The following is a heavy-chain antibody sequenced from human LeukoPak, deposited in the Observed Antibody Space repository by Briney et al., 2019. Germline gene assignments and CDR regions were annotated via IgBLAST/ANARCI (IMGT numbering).Heavy chain of an antibody. CDR1: GYTFTGYY. CDR2: INPNSGGT. Sequence: GASVTVSCTASGYTFTGYYMHWVRQAPGQGLEWMGRINPNSGGTNYAQKFQGRVTMTRDTSISTAYMELSRLRSDDTAVYYCARDLSIATKAFDIWGQGTMVTVSS. CDR3: ARDLSIATKAFDI. J-gene: IGHJ3*02. V-gene: IGHV1-2*06. D-gene: IGHD6-6*01.